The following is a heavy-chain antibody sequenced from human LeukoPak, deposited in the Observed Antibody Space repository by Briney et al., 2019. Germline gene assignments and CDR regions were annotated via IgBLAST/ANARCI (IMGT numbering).Heavy chain of an antibody. J-gene: IGHJ4*02. V-gene: IGHV1-8*01. D-gene: IGHD3-22*01. CDR1: GYTITSYD. CDR2: MNPNSGNT. CDR3: ARGSTMIAPVGGY. Sequence: ASVKVSCKASGYTITSYDINWVRQATGQGLEWMGWMNPNSGNTGYAQKFQGRVTMTRNTSISTAYMELSSLRSEDTAVYYCARGSTMIAPVGGYWGQGTLVTVSS.